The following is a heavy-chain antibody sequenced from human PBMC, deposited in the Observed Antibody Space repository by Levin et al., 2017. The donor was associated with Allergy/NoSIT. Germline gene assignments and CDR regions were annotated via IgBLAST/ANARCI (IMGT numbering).Heavy chain of an antibody. J-gene: IGHJ4*02. CDR1: GITFSNAW. CDR2: IKSNTDGGTT. V-gene: IGHV3-15*01. Sequence: GGSLRLSCAASGITFSNAWMSWARQAPGKGLEWVGRIKSNTDGGTTEYAAPVKGRFSISRDDSKNTLYLQMNSLKTEDTAIYFCTAYSSSWYYFDYWGQGTLVTVSS. D-gene: IGHD6-13*01. CDR3: TAYSSSWYYFDY.